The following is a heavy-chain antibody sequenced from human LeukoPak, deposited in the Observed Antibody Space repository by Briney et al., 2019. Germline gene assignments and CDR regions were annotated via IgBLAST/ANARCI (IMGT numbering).Heavy chain of an antibody. J-gene: IGHJ4*02. D-gene: IGHD3-22*01. Sequence: GGSLRLSCAASGFTFSSYGMHWVRQAPGKGLEWVAFIRYDGSNKYYADSVKGRFTITRDNSKNTLYLQMNSLRAEDTAVYYCAKDGRLEYYYDSSGYYLNWGQGTLVTVSS. CDR2: IRYDGSNK. CDR3: AKDGRLEYYYDSSGYYLN. V-gene: IGHV3-30*02. CDR1: GFTFSSYG.